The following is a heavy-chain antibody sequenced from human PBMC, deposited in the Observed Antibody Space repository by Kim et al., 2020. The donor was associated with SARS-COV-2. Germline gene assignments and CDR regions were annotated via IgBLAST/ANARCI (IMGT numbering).Heavy chain of an antibody. CDR1: GGSISSSSYY. CDR2: IYYSGST. Sequence: SETLSLTCTVSGGSISSSSYYWGWIRQPPGKGLEWIGSIYYSGSTYYNPSLKSRVTISVDTSKNQFSLKLSSVTAADTAVYYCARWGTMVRGVIDWFDPWGQGTLVTVSS. D-gene: IGHD3-10*01. CDR3: ARWGTMVRGVIDWFDP. J-gene: IGHJ5*02. V-gene: IGHV4-39*01.